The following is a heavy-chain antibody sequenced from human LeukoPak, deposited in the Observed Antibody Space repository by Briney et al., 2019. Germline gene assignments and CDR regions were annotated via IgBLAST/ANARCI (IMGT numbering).Heavy chain of an antibody. Sequence: SETLLLTCTVSGGSISSSSYYWGRMGQPPGKGLDWTWRIYYSVCTYYNPSLKSRVTISVDPSKNQVHLKLRTVTAADPAVYCCAGQVSRVSGYDILTGYHQHASGFEPWGQGTLVTVSS. D-gene: IGHD3-9*01. CDR3: AGQVSRVSGYDILTGYHQHASGFEP. CDR2: IYYSVCT. J-gene: IGHJ5*02. V-gene: IGHV4-39*01. CDR1: GGSISSSSYY.